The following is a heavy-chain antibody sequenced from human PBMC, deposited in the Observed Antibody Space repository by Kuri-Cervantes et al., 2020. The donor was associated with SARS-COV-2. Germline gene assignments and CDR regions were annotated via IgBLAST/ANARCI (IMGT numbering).Heavy chain of an antibody. D-gene: IGHD3-22*01. J-gene: IGHJ3*02. CDR3: ATPSYYDSSGSYDAFDI. V-gene: IGHV1-18*04. CDR2: ISAYNGNT. CDR1: GYTFTSYG. Sequence: ASVKVSCKASGYTFTSYGISWVRQAPGQGLEWMGWISAYNGNTNYAQKLQGRVTMTRDTSISTAYMELSRLRSDDTAVYYCATPSYYDSSGSYDAFDIWGQGTMVTVS.